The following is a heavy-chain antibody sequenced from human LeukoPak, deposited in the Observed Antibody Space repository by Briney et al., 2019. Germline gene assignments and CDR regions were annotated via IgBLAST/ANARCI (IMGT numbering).Heavy chain of an antibody. Sequence: SVKVSCKPSVYTLPSQYINRLGLDTGQAREGPGWMNPNSGNTGYAQKFQGRVTITRNTSISTAYMELSSLRSEDTAVYYCAAGLAARDYWYFDLWGRGTLVTVSS. D-gene: IGHD6-25*01. CDR3: AAGLAARDYWYFDL. CDR1: VYTLPSQY. V-gene: IGHV1-8*03. CDR2: MNPNSGNT. J-gene: IGHJ2*01.